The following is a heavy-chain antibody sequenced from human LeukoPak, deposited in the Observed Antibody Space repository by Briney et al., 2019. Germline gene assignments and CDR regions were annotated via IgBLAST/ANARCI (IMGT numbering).Heavy chain of an antibody. CDR3: ARDPVVRGVIIYYYYGMDV. D-gene: IGHD3-10*01. J-gene: IGHJ6*02. Sequence: GGSLRLSCAASGFTFSSYGMHWVRQAPGKGLEWVAVIWYDGSNKYYADSVKGRFTISRDNSKNTLYLQVNSLRAEDTAVYYCARDPVVRGVIIYYYYGMDVWGQGTTVTVSS. CDR2: IWYDGSNK. CDR1: GFTFSSYG. V-gene: IGHV3-33*01.